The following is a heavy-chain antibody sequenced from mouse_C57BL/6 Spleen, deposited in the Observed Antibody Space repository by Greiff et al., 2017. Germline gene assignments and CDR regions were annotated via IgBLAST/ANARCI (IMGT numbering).Heavy chain of an antibody. CDR3: ARSSYDYNCAY. D-gene: IGHD2-4*01. CDR1: GFTFTSYW. J-gene: IGHJ2*01. CDR2: IYPSDSET. V-gene: IGHV1-61*01. Sequence: QVQLQQPGAELVRPGSSVKLSCKASGFTFTSYWMDWVQQRPGQGLEWIGNIYPSDSETHYNQKFKDKATLTVDKSSSTAYMQLSSLTTKGSAVYYCARSSYDYNCAYWGQGTTLTVSS.